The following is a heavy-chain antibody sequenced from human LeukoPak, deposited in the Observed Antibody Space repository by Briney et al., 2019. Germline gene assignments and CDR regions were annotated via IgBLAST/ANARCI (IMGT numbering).Heavy chain of an antibody. V-gene: IGHV4-59*01. D-gene: IGHD6-19*01. J-gene: IGHJ5*02. CDR3: AREVRPSSGWYNWFDP. CDR1: GGSISSYY. Sequence: SETLSLTCTVSGGSISSYYWSWIRQPPGKGLEWIGYIYYSGSTNYNPSLKSRVTISVDTSKNQFSLKLSSVTAADTAVYYCAREVRPSSGWYNWFDPWGQGTLVTVSS. CDR2: IYYSGST.